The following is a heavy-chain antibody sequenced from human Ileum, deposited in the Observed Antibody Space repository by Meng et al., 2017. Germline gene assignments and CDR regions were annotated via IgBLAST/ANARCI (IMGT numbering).Heavy chain of an antibody. D-gene: IGHD4-23*01. CDR3: ARHGGYYQGF. CDR2: ISHSGST. V-gene: IGHV4-4*02. J-gene: IGHJ4*02. CDR1: SGSITSDTY. Sequence: VRPRGSGPGLGKPSGTLSLTCAVSSGSITSDTYWSWVRLPPGKGLEWIGQISHSGSTFYNPSLKSRVTMSVDKSKSQFSLMLTSVTAADTAVYYCARHGGYYQGFWGQGTLVTVFS.